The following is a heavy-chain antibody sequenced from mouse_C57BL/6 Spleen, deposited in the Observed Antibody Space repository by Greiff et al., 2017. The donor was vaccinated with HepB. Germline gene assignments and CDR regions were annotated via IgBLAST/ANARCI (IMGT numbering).Heavy chain of an antibody. CDR3: APLSSTVVARGD. D-gene: IGHD1-1*01. CDR2: INPNNGGT. Sequence: EVQLQQSGPELVKPGASVKMSCKASGYTFTDYNMHWVKQSHGKSLEWIGYINPNNGGTNYNQKFKGKATLTVNTSSNTAYMELRSLTSEDSAAYYCAPLSSTVVARGDWGQGTTLTVSS. V-gene: IGHV1-22*01. CDR1: GYTFTDYN. J-gene: IGHJ2*01.